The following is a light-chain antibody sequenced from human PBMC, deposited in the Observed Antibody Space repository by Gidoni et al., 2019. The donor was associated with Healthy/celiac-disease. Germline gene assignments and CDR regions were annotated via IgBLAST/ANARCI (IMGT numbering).Light chain of an antibody. V-gene: IGLV2-11*01. CDR2: DVS. CDR3: CSYAGSYTLVV. Sequence: QSSLTQPRSVSGSPGPSVTISCTGTRSDVGGYNYVSWYPQHPGKAPKLMIYDVSKRPSGVPDRFSGSKSGNTASLTISGLQAEDEADYYCCSYAGSYTLVVFGGGTKLTVL. J-gene: IGLJ2*01. CDR1: RSDVGGYNY.